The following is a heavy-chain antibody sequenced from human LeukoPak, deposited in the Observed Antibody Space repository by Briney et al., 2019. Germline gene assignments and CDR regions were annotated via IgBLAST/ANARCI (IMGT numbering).Heavy chain of an antibody. CDR2: IYTSGST. J-gene: IGHJ3*02. CDR3: ARERGNFHDAFDI. D-gene: IGHD3-16*01. V-gene: IGHV4-61*02. Sequence: SETLSLTCTVSGGSISSGSYYWSWIRQPAGKGLEWIGRIYTSGSTNYNPSLKSRVTISVDTSKNQFSLKLSSVTAADTAVYYCARERGNFHDAFDIWGQGTMVTVSS. CDR1: GGSISSGSYY.